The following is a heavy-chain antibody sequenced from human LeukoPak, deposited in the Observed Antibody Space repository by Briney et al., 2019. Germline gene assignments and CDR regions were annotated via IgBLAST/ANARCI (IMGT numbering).Heavy chain of an antibody. V-gene: IGHV3-11*05. CDR2: ISSSSSDT. CDR1: EFSFSDYY. CDR3: ARGHHGMEV. Sequence: PGESLRLSCAASEFSFSDYYMSWIRQAPGKGLEWVSYISSSSSDTDYADSVKGRFTISRDNAKNSLFLQMNSLRAEDTAVYYCARGHHGMEVWGRGTTVTVP. J-gene: IGHJ6*02.